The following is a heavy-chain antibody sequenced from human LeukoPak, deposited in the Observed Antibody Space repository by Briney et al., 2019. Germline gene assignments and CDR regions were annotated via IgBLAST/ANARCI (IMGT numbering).Heavy chain of an antibody. Sequence: GGSLRLSCAASGFTFSSYAMSWVRQAPGKGLEWVSAISGSGGSTYYADSVKGRFTISRDNSKNMLYPQMNSLRAEDTAVYYCANQPPNNVFWGGLVFAFDIWGKGKMVTVSS. V-gene: IGHV3-23*01. CDR1: GFTFSSYA. CDR2: ISGSGGST. J-gene: IGHJ3*02. CDR3: ANQPPNNVFWGGLVFAFDI. D-gene: IGHD3-3*01.